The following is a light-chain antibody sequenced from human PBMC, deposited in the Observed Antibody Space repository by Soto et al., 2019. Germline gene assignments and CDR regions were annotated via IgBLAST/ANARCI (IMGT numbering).Light chain of an antibody. CDR1: RGIGNY. CDR3: QQYSTYPFT. Sequence: DIRRTQFQSSFLPSVEDKVTLICGRGRGIGNYLAWFQQKPGKAPNSLIYAASNLQSGVPSKFSGSGSGTDFTLTISSLQPEDFATYYCQQYSTYPFTFGPGTKVDIK. CDR2: AAS. J-gene: IGKJ3*01. V-gene: IGKV1-16*02.